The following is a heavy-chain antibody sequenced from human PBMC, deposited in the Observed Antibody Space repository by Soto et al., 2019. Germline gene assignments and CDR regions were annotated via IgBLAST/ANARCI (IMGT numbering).Heavy chain of an antibody. CDR2: INPNNGGT. Sequence: QVHLVQSGAEVKKPGASVKVSCKASGYSFTGNSMHWVRQAPGQGLEWMGWINPNNGGTNYAQKFQGRLTMTRDTSISTAYMDLSRLRSDDTDVYYCAMQRGGVVYWCQGTLVTVSS. D-gene: IGHD6-25*01. CDR3: AMQRGGVVY. V-gene: IGHV1-2*02. J-gene: IGHJ4*02. CDR1: GYSFTGNS.